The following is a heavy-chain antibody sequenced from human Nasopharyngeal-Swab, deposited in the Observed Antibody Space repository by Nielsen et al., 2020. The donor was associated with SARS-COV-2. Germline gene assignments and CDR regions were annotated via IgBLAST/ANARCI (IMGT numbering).Heavy chain of an antibody. CDR1: GGPISSYY. CDR2: IYYSGST. CDR3: ARASDYGGNYEPFDY. D-gene: IGHD4-23*01. Sequence: SETLSPTCTVPGGPISSYYWSWIRQPPGKGLEWIGYIYYSGSTNYNPSLKSRVTISVDTSKNQYSLKLSSVTAADTAVYYCARASDYGGNYEPFDYWGQGTLVTVSS. J-gene: IGHJ4*02. V-gene: IGHV4-59*01.